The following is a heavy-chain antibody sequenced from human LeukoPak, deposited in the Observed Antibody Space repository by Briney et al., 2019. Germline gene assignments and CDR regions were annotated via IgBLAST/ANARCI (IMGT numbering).Heavy chain of an antibody. D-gene: IGHD6-19*01. CDR3: ARGYDFGQWLLKDFDY. CDR2: IIPIFGTA. Sequence: GASVKVSCKASGGTLSSYAISWVRQAPGQGLEWMGGIIPIFGTANYAQKFQGRVTITADESTSTAYMELSSLRSEDTAVYYCARGYDFGQWLLKDFDYWGQGTLVTVSS. V-gene: IGHV1-69*13. J-gene: IGHJ4*02. CDR1: GGTLSSYA.